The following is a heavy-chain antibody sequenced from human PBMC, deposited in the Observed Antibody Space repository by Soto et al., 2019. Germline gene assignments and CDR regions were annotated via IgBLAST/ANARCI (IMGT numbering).Heavy chain of an antibody. J-gene: IGHJ5*02. CDR1: GFTFSSYA. D-gene: IGHD2-15*01. CDR3: ARSVVVVAAPFDP. V-gene: IGHV3-30-3*01. CDR2: ISYDGSNK. Sequence: QVQLVESGGGVVQPGRSLRLSCAASGFTFSSYAMHWVRQAPGKGLEWVAVISYDGSNKYYADSVKGRFTISRDNSKNPLYLQMNSLRAEDTDVYDCARSVVVVAAPFDPWGQGTLVTVSS.